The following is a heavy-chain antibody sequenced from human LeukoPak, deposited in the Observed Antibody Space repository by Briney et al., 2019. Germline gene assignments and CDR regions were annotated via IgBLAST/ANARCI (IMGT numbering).Heavy chain of an antibody. CDR2: ISSSGSTI. V-gene: IGHV3-48*03. CDR1: GFTFSSYE. D-gene: IGHD2-2*01. J-gene: IGHJ5*02. CDR3: ARGRGSTSRPNWFDP. Sequence: PGGSLRLSCAASGFTFSSYEMNWVRQAPGKGLEWVSYISSSGSTIYYADSVKGRFTISRDNAKNSLYLQMNSLRAEDTAVYYCARGRGSTSRPNWFDPWGQGTLVTVSS.